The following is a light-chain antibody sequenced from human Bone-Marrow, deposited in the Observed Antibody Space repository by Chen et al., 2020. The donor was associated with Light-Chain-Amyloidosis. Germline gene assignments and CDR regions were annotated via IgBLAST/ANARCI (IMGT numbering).Light chain of an antibody. V-gene: IGLV3-21*02. CDR2: DDS. CDR3: QVWDRSSDRPV. CDR1: NIGSTS. Sequence: SYVLTQPSSVSVAPGLTANIACGGNNIGSTSVHWYQQTPGQAPLMVVYDDSDRPSGIPERLSGSNSGNTATLTISRVEAGDEADYYCQVWDRSSDRPVFGGGTKLTVL. J-gene: IGLJ3*02.